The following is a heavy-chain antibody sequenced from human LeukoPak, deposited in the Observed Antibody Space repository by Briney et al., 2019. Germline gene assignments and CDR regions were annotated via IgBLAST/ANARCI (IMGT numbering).Heavy chain of an antibody. D-gene: IGHD6-19*01. J-gene: IGHJ4*02. CDR3: ARGFIAVAGTLDY. CDR1: GFTFSSHA. CDR2: ISSSSSYI. V-gene: IGHV3-21*01. Sequence: GGSLRLSCAASGFTFSSHAMGWVRQAPGKGLEWVSSISSSSSYIYYADSVKGRFTISRDNAKNSLYLQMNSLRAEDTAVYYCARGFIAVAGTLDYWGQGTLVTVSS.